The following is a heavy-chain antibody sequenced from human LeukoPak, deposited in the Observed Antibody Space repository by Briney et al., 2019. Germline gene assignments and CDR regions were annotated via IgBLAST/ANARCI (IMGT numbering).Heavy chain of an antibody. J-gene: IGHJ4*02. CDR3: ASFPSGYSSSWTGY. Sequence: PSETLSLTCAVYGGSFSGYYWSWIRQPPGKGLEWIGEINHSGSTNYNPSLKSRVTISVDTSKNQFSLKLSSVTAADTAVYYCASFPSGYSSSWTGYWSQGTLVTVSS. D-gene: IGHD6-13*01. V-gene: IGHV4-34*01. CDR2: INHSGST. CDR1: GGSFSGYY.